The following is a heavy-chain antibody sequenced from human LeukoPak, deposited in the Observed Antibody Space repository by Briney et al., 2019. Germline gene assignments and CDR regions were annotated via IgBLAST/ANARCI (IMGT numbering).Heavy chain of an antibody. D-gene: IGHD5-18*01. CDR1: GGTFSSYA. Sequence: SVKVSCKASGGTFSSYAISWVRQAPGQGLEWMGGIIPIFGTANYAQKFQGRVTITADKSTSTAYMELSSLRSEDTAVYYCATFSILDTAVVGLDYWGQGTLVTVCS. J-gene: IGHJ4*02. CDR3: ATFSILDTAVVGLDY. V-gene: IGHV1-69*06. CDR2: IIPIFGTA.